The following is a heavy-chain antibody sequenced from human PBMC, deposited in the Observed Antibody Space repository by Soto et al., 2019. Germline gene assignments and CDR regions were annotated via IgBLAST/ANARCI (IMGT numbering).Heavy chain of an antibody. CDR2: IIPIFGTA. CDR1: GGTFSSYA. V-gene: IGHV1-69*13. Sequence: SVKVSCKASGGTFSSYAISWVRQAPGQGLEWMGGIIPIFGTANYAQKFQGRVTITADESTSTAYMELSSLRSEDTAVYYCARSQWLLVAFDIWGQGTMVTVSS. D-gene: IGHD6-19*01. CDR3: ARSQWLLVAFDI. J-gene: IGHJ3*02.